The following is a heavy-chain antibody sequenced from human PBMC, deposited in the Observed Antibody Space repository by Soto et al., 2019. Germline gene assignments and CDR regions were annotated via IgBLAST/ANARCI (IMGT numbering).Heavy chain of an antibody. J-gene: IGHJ4*02. CDR3: ARGAGSSGYYGGDY. Sequence: ASVKVSCKASGYTFTSYGISWVRLATGQGLEWMGWISAYNGNTNYAQKLQGRVTMTTDTSTSTAYMELRSLRSDDTAVYYCARGAGSSGYYGGDYWGQGTLVTVSS. CDR1: GYTFTSYG. CDR2: ISAYNGNT. V-gene: IGHV1-18*01. D-gene: IGHD3-22*01.